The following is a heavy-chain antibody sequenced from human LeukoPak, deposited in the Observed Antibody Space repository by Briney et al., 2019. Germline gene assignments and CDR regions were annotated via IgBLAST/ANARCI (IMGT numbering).Heavy chain of an antibody. CDR1: GYTFTSYG. J-gene: IGHJ4*02. CDR2: ISAYNGKT. V-gene: IGHV1-18*01. D-gene: IGHD2-2*01. Sequence: ASVKVSCKASGYTFTSYGISWVRQAPGQGLEWMGWISAYNGKTNYAQKLQGRVTMTTDTSTSTAYMELRSLRSDHTAVYYCARDGRLSGGYCSSTSCYRIGQGDYWGQGTLVTVSS. CDR3: ARDGRLSGGYCSSTSCYRIGQGDY.